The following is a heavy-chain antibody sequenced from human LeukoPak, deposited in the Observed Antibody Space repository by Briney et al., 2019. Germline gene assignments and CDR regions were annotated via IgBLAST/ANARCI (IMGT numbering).Heavy chain of an antibody. D-gene: IGHD6-25*01. CDR2: INHSGST. J-gene: IGHJ4*02. V-gene: IGHV4-34*01. CDR3: ARYANHGSDY. Sequence: SETLSLTCAVYGGSFSGYYWSWIRQPPGKGLEWIGEINHSGSTNYNPSLKSRVTISVDTSKNQFSLKLSSVTAADTAVYYCARYANHGSDYWGQGTLVTVSS. CDR1: GGSFSGYY.